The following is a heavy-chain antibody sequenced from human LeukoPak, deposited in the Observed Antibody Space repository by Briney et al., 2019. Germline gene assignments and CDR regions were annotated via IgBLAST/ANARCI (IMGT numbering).Heavy chain of an antibody. CDR3: ARVSGYDWESFYDY. CDR1: GFAFSRYS. J-gene: IGHJ4*02. CDR2: IYYSGST. D-gene: IGHD5-12*01. V-gene: IGHV4-59*01. Sequence: GSLRLSCAASGFAFSRYSVRWIRQPPGKGLEWIGYIYYSGSTNYNPSLKSRVTISVDTSKKQFSLKLSSVTAADTAVYYCARVSGYDWESFYDYWGQGTLVTVSS.